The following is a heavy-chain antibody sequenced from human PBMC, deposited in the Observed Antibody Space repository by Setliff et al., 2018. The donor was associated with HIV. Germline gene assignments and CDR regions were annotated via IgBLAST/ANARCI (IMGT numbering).Heavy chain of an antibody. CDR2: ISSSGSTI. V-gene: IGHV3-48*03. J-gene: IGHJ6*02. CDR3: ARVFLEWLLYRPDYVMDV. CDR1: GFIIRNHW. Sequence: GGSLRLSCAASGFIIRNHWMTWVRQAPGKGLEWVSDISSSGSTIYYADSVKGRFTISRDNAKNSLYLQMNSLRAEDTAVYYCARVFLEWLLYRPDYVMDVWGQGTTVTVSS. D-gene: IGHD3-3*01.